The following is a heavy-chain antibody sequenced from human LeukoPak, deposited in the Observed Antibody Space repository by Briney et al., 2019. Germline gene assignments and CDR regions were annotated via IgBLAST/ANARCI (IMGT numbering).Heavy chain of an antibody. Sequence: GGSLRLSCAASGFTVSSNYMSWVRQAPGKGLEWVSVIYSGGATSYADSVKGRFTISRDNSKNTLYLQLHSLRAEDTAVYYCAYISGSYYFDYWGQGTLVTVSS. CDR1: GFTVSSNY. V-gene: IGHV3-53*01. D-gene: IGHD1-26*01. CDR3: AYISGSYYFDY. J-gene: IGHJ4*02. CDR2: IYSGGAT.